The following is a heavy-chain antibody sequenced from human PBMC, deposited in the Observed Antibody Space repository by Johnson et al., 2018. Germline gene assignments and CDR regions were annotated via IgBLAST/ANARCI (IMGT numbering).Heavy chain of an antibody. CDR1: GGSISSYS. D-gene: IGHD6-19*01. CDR3: SRPSIAVAGILWSYYYYMDV. Sequence: QVQLQESGPGLVKPSVPLSLTCTVSGGSISSYSWSWIRQPPGKGLEWMGHIFYSGGTIYNPSLKSRITLSVDTSRNQFSLKLSSVTAADTAVYYWSRPSIAVAGILWSYYYYMDVWGKGTTVTVSS. J-gene: IGHJ6*03. CDR2: IFYSGGT. V-gene: IGHV4-59*01.